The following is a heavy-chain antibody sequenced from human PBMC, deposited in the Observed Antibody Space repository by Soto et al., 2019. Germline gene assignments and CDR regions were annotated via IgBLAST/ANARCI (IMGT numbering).Heavy chain of an antibody. CDR3: ARGDGYIYGNTFDS. CDR1: GGSISSSSYY. D-gene: IGHD5-18*01. J-gene: IGHJ4*02. Sequence: PSETLSLTCTVSGGSISSSSYYWGWIRQPPGKGLEWIGSIYYSGSTYYNPSLKSRVTISVDTSKNQFSLKLSSVTAADTAVYYCARGDGYIYGNTFDSWGQGTLVTVSS. V-gene: IGHV4-39*01. CDR2: IYYSGST.